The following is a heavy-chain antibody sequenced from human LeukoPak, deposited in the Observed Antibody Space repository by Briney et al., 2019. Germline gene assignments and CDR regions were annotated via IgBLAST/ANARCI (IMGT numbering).Heavy chain of an antibody. Sequence: ASVKVSCKVSGYTPTPLSMHCVRQAPRKGLEWMGGSDPEDGETIYAQKFQGRVTMTEDTSTDTAYMELSSLRSEDTAVYYCATTYYDSSGYPEYFQHWGQGTLVTVSS. J-gene: IGHJ1*01. CDR1: GYTPTPLS. V-gene: IGHV1-24*01. D-gene: IGHD3-22*01. CDR2: SDPEDGET. CDR3: ATTYYDSSGYPEYFQH.